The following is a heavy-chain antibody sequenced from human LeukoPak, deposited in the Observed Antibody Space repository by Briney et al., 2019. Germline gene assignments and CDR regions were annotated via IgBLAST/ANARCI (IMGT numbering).Heavy chain of an antibody. CDR3: ARGDELLWFGAYYYYYYSMDV. CDR1: GGSISSGGYY. Sequence: SQTLSLTCTVSGGSISSGGYYWSWIRQHPGKGLEWIGYIYYSGSTYYNPSLKSRVTISVDTSKNQFSLKLSSVTAADTAVYYCARGDELLWFGAYYYYYYSMDVWGQGTTVTVSS. V-gene: IGHV4-31*03. D-gene: IGHD3-10*01. CDR2: IYYSGST. J-gene: IGHJ6*02.